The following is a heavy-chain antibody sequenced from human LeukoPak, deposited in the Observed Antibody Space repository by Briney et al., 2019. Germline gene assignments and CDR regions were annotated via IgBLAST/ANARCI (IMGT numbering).Heavy chain of an antibody. D-gene: IGHD4-17*01. Sequence: SVKVSCKASGYTFTGYYMHWVRQAPGQGLEWMGWINPNSGGTNYAQKFQGRVTMTRDTSISTAYMELSRLRSDDTAVYYCARDDYGDSYYYYGMDVWGQGTTVTVSS. J-gene: IGHJ6*02. CDR1: GYTFTGYY. V-gene: IGHV1-2*02. CDR3: ARDDYGDSYYYYGMDV. CDR2: INPNSGGT.